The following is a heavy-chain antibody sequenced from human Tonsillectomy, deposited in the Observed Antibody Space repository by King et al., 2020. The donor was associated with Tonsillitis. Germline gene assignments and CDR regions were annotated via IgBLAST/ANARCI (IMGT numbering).Heavy chain of an antibody. CDR2: ISYDGGNK. Sequence: QLVQSGGGVVQPGRSLRLSCAASGFTFSSYAVHWVRQAPGKGLEWVAVISYDGGNKHYADSVKGRFTISRDNSKNTLILQMNSLRAEDTAVYYCVRDFGKVGIAAVGWGQGTLVTVSS. V-gene: IGHV3-30*01. D-gene: IGHD6-13*01. CDR3: VRDFGKVGIAAVG. J-gene: IGHJ4*02. CDR1: GFTFSSYA.